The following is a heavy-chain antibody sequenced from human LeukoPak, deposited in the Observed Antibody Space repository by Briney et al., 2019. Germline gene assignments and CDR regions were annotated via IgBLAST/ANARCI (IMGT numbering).Heavy chain of an antibody. D-gene: IGHD6-13*01. Sequence: GASVKVSCKASGYTFTGYYMHWVRQAPGQGLEWMGWINPNSGGTNYAQKFQGRVTMTRDTSISTAYMELSRLRSDDTAVYYCARDSSSWGNYGMDVWAKGPRSPSP. CDR3: ARDSSSWGNYGMDV. CDR1: GYTFTGYY. CDR2: INPNSGGT. V-gene: IGHV1-2*02. J-gene: IGHJ6*02.